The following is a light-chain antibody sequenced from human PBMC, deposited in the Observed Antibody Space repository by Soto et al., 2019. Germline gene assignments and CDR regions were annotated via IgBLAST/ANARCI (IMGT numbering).Light chain of an antibody. V-gene: IGKV3-15*01. CDR1: QSVSNN. J-gene: IGKJ1*01. CDR2: GAS. CDR3: HQYNTWPRT. Sequence: EIVMTQSPATLSVSPGERATLPCRASQSVSNNLAWYQQMPGQAPRLLIYGASTRATGIPVRSSGGGSGTEFTLTINSLQSEDFAVYFCHQYNTWPRTFGQGTKVDIK.